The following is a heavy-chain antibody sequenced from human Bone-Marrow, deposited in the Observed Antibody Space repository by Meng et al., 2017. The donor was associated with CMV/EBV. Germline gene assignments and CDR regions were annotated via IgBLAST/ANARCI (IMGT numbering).Heavy chain of an antibody. V-gene: IGHV3-9*01. CDR2: ISWNSGSI. CDR1: GFTFDDYA. D-gene: IGHD6-19*01. Sequence: LSLTCAASGFTFDDYAMHWVRQAPGKGLEWVSGISWNSGSIGYADSVKGRFTISRDNAKNSLYLQMNSLRAEDTALYYCAKDKQWLVGGYYFDYWGHGTLVTVSS. CDR3: AKDKQWLVGGYYFDY. J-gene: IGHJ4*01.